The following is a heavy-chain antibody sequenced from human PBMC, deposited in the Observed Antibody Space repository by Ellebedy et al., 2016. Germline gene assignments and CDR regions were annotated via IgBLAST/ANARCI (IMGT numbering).Heavy chain of an antibody. CDR3: ARDRLIAVAGSFDP. CDR2: IKQDGSEK. J-gene: IGHJ5*02. Sequence: GGSLRLSXAASRFTFNNYAMNWVRQAPGKGLEWVANIKQDGSEKYYVDSVKGRFTISRDNAKNSLYLQMNSLRAEDTAVYYCARDRLIAVAGSFDPWGQGTLVTVSS. CDR1: RFTFNNYA. V-gene: IGHV3-7*03. D-gene: IGHD6-19*01.